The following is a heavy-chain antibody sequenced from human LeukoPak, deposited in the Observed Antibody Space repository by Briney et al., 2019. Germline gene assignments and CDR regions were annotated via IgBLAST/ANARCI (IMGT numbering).Heavy chain of an antibody. V-gene: IGHV3-33*01. CDR3: ARDTGWYFDL. J-gene: IGHJ2*01. D-gene: IGHD4-17*01. Sequence: PGGSLRLSCAASGFTFSTYGMHWVRQAPGKGLEWVAVMWYDGSDKYFGDSVKGRFSISRDNAKNTLYLQMISLRAEDTAVYYCARDTGWYFDLWGRGTLVTVSS. CDR2: MWYDGSDK. CDR1: GFTFSTYG.